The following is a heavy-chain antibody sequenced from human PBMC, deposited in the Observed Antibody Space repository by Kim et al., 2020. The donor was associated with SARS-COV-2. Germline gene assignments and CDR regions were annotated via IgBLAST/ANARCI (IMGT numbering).Heavy chain of an antibody. CDR1: GGTFSSYA. Sequence: SVKVSCKASGGTFSSYAISWVRQAPGQGLEWMGGIIPIFGTANYAQKFQGRVTITADKSTSTAYMELSSLRSEDTAVYYCGQGQQEGERYYYYGMDVWGQGTTVTVSS. CDR2: IIPIFGTA. D-gene: IGHD3-16*01. J-gene: IGHJ6*02. CDR3: GQGQQEGERYYYYGMDV. V-gene: IGHV1-69*06.